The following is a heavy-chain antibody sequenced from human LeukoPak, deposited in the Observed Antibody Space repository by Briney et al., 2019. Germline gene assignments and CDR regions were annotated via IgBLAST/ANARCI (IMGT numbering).Heavy chain of an antibody. CDR1: GGSISSGDYY. CDR3: ARARAYSSSWYYFDY. D-gene: IGHD6-13*01. J-gene: IGHJ4*02. V-gene: IGHV4-30-4*08. CDR2: IYHSGNN. Sequence: SETLSLTCTVSGGSISSGDYYWSWIRQPPGKGLEWIRHIYHSGNNYYNPPLKSRVPFLVDTSKNQFSLKVNSVTAADTAVYHCARARAYSSSWYYFDYWGQGTLVTVPS.